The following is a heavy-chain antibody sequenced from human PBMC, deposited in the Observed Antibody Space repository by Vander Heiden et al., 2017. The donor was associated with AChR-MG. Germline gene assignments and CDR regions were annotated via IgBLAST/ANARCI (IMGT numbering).Heavy chain of an antibody. D-gene: IGHD2-2*01. CDR3: ARDVTPYCSSTSCYYFDY. Sequence: QVQLVQSGAEVKKPGASVKVSCKASGYTFTSYGISWVRQAPGQGLECMGWISAYNGNTNYAQKPQGRVTMTTDTSTSTAYMELRSLRSDDTAVYYCARDVTPYCSSTSCYYFDYWGQGTLVTVSS. CDR1: GYTFTSYG. V-gene: IGHV1-18*01. CDR2: ISAYNGNT. J-gene: IGHJ4*02.